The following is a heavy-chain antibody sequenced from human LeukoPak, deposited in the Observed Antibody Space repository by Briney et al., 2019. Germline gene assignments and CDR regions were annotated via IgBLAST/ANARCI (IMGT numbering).Heavy chain of an antibody. J-gene: IGHJ4*02. CDR1: GFTFSSYS. V-gene: IGHV3-21*01. D-gene: IGHD6-13*01. Sequence: PGGSLRLSCAASGFTFSSYSMNWVRQAPGKGLEWVSSISSSSSYIYYADSVKGRFTISRDNAKNSLYLQMNSLRAEDTAVYYCARDIAAAGLFFDYWGQGTLVTVSS. CDR2: ISSSSSYI. CDR3: ARDIAAAGLFFDY.